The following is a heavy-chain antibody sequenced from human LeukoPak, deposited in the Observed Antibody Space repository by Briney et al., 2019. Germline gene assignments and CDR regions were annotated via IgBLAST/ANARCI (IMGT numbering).Heavy chain of an antibody. CDR1: GFTFSSYT. D-gene: IGHD3-22*01. CDR3: AKAAYYDSSGSACLDY. Sequence: GGSLRLSCAASGFTFSSYTMNWVRQAPGKGLEWVAVISYDGSNKYYADSVKGRFTISRDNSKNTLYLQMNSLRAEDTAVYYCAKAAYYDSSGSACLDYWGQGTLVTVSS. V-gene: IGHV3-30*18. CDR2: ISYDGSNK. J-gene: IGHJ4*02.